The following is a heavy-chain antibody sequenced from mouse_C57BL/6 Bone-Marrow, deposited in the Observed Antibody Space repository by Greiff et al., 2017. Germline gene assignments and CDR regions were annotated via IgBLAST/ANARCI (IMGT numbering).Heavy chain of an antibody. V-gene: IGHV1-50*01. Sequence: VQLQQPGAELVKPGASVKLSCKASGYTFTSYWMQWVKQRPGQGLEWIGEIDPSDSYTNYNQKFKGKATLTVDTSSSTAYMQLSSLTSEDSAVYYCARSNYPDYWGQGTTLTVSS. CDR1: GYTFTSYW. CDR2: IDPSDSYT. J-gene: IGHJ2*01. CDR3: ARSNYPDY.